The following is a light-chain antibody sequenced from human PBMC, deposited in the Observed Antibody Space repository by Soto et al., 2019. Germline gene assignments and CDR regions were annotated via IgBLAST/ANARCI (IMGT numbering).Light chain of an antibody. Sequence: QSALTQPASVSGSPGQSITISCTGTSSDVGGYNYVSWYQHHPSKAPKLMIFDVSNRPSGVSNRFSGSKSGNTASLTISGLQPEDEADYYCSSYPTSNTRQIVFGTGTKVTVL. CDR1: SSDVGGYNY. J-gene: IGLJ1*01. V-gene: IGLV2-14*03. CDR2: DVS. CDR3: SSYPTSNTRQIV.